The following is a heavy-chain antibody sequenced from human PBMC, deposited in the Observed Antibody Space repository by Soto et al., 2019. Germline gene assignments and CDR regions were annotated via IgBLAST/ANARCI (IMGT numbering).Heavy chain of an antibody. CDR1: GGSITSSSHF. V-gene: IGHV4-39*01. CDR3: AGQTFTIAAASYGRSNWFDP. J-gene: IGHJ5*02. CDR2: IYFTGNT. D-gene: IGHD6-25*01. Sequence: SETLSLTCSASGGSITSSSHFWGWVRQPPGKGLEWIGTIYFTGNTYYTPSLKSRLTRSIDTSKNECSLRLNSVTAADTAVYYCAGQTFTIAAASYGRSNWFDPWGPGTLVTVSS.